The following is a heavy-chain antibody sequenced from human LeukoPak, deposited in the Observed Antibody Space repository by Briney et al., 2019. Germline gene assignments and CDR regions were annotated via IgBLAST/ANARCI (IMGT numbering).Heavy chain of an antibody. CDR2: ITSGTRT. D-gene: IGHD3-10*01. CDR1: GFTFSSHG. Sequence: PGGSLRLSCVASGFTFSSHGMNWVRQAPGKGLEWVSGITSGTRTYYADSVKGRFAISRDNSKNTLYLQMNSLRAEDTAIYYCAKGGFDWFGDDYWGQGTLVTVSS. CDR3: AKGGFDWFGDDY. V-gene: IGHV3-23*01. J-gene: IGHJ4*02.